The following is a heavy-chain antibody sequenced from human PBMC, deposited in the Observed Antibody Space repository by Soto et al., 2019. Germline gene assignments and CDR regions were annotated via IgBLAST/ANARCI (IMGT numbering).Heavy chain of an antibody. CDR1: GFTFSSSA. V-gene: IGHV3-23*01. J-gene: IGHJ1*01. CDR3: AKLRRYELGSTTFQH. CDR2: ISGNGDTT. Sequence: EVQLLESGGGLVQPGGSLRLSCAASGFTFSSSAMSWVRQAPGKGLDWVSAISGNGDTTYYADSVKARFTISRDISKNTMYLQMNSLRAEYTAVYYCAKLRRYELGSTTFQHWGQGILVTVSS. D-gene: IGHD2-2*01.